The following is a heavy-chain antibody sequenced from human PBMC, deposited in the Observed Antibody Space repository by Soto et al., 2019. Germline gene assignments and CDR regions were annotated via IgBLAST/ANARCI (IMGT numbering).Heavy chain of an antibody. CDR3: ARTPFDRLRRFDP. J-gene: IGHJ5*02. D-gene: IGHD5-12*01. Sequence: QVQLQESGPGLVKPSETLSHTCTVSGGSVRSGSHYWSWIRQPPGKGLEWIGYIYYSGNTNYNPSLKSRVTISVDTSKNQFSPKLSSVTAADTAVYYCARTPFDRLRRFDPWGQGTLVTVSS. CDR2: IYYSGNT. V-gene: IGHV4-61*01. CDR1: GGSVRSGSHY.